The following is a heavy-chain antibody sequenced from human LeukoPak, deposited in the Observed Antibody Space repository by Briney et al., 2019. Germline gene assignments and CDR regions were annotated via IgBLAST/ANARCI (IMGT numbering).Heavy chain of an antibody. Sequence: PGGSLRLSCAASGFTFSSYAMSWVRQAPGKGLEWVSAISGSGGSTYYADSVKGRFTISRDNSKNTLYLQMNSLRAEDTAVYYCAKDHYYGSGSYPRYFQHWGQGTLVTVSS. V-gene: IGHV3-23*01. CDR2: ISGSGGST. D-gene: IGHD3-10*01. J-gene: IGHJ1*01. CDR3: AKDHYYGSGSYPRYFQH. CDR1: GFTFSSYA.